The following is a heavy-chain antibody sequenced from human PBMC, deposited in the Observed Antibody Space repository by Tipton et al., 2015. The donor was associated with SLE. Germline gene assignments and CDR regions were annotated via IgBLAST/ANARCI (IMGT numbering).Heavy chain of an antibody. CDR1: GGSISSGSYY. D-gene: IGHD3-10*01. CDR2: IYTSGST. CDR3: ARAKRIWFGESPNYFDY. Sequence: LRLSCTVPGGSISSGSYYWSWIRQPAGKGLEWIGRIYTSGSTNYNPSLKSRVTISVDTSKNQFSLKLSSVTAADTAVYYCARAKRIWFGESPNYFDYWGQGTLVTVSS. J-gene: IGHJ4*02. V-gene: IGHV4-61*02.